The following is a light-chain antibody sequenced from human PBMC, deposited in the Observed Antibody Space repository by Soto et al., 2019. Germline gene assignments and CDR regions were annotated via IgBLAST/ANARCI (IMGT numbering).Light chain of an antibody. CDR1: QGISSY. Sequence: AIRMTQSPSSLSASTGDRVTITCRASQGISSYLAWYQQKPGKAPKLLIYAASTLQSGVPSRFSGSGSGTDFTLTISCLQSEDFATYCCQQYYSYPQTLGQGAKVDIK. V-gene: IGKV1-8*01. J-gene: IGKJ1*01. CDR2: AAS. CDR3: QQYYSYPQT.